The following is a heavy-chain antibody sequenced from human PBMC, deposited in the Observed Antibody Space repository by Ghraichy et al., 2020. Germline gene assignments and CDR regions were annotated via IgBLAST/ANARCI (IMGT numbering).Heavy chain of an antibody. CDR3: TKDKEARLGARGFDY. D-gene: IGHD1-26*01. CDR1: GFTFSNHA. Sequence: GGSLRLSCAASGFTFSNHAMTWVRQTPGKGLEWVSPISWNSALIGYADSVRGRFTISRDNAKGSLYLQMNSLRPEDTALYYCTKDKEARLGARGFDYWVQGSLVTVSA. V-gene: IGHV3-9*01. CDR2: ISWNSALI. J-gene: IGHJ4*01.